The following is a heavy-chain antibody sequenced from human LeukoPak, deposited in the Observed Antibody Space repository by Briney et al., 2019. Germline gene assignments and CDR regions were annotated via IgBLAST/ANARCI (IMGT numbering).Heavy chain of an antibody. CDR2: IYHSGST. CDR3: ARVSGYFFDY. J-gene: IGHJ4*02. V-gene: IGHV4-31*03. Sequence: PSQTLSLTCTVSGGSISSGAYYWSCIRQHPGKGLEWIGYIYHSGSTYYNPSLKSRVSISVDTSKNQFSLKLSSVTAADTAVYYCARVSGYFFDYWGQGTLVTVSS. CDR1: GGSISSGAYY.